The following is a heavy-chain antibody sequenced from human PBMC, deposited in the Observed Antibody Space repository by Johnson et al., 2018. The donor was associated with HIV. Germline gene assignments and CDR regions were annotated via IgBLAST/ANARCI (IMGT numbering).Heavy chain of an antibody. CDR1: GFTFSSYA. Sequence: QVQLVESGGGVVQPGRSLRLSCAASGFTFSSYAMHWVRQAPGKGLEWVASISYDGSNKDYADSVKGRFTISRDNSKNTLYLQMNSLRGEDTAVYSCARGRSSSSTAAFDIWGQGTMVTVSS. J-gene: IGHJ3*02. D-gene: IGHD6-6*01. V-gene: IGHV3-30*04. CDR3: ARGRSSSSTAAFDI. CDR2: ISYDGSNK.